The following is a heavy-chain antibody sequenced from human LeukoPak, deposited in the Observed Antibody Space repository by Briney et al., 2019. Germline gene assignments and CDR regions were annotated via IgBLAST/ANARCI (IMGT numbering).Heavy chain of an antibody. D-gene: IGHD6-19*01. V-gene: IGHV4-59*08. CDR1: GGPFSGYY. CDR3: ARHGTRYSSGWLFDY. CDR2: IYYSGST. Sequence: SETLSLACAVYGGPFSGYYWSWIRQPPGKGLEWIGYIYYSGSTNYNPSLKSRVTISVDTSKNQFSLKLSSVTAADTAVYYCARHGTRYSSGWLFDYWGQGTLVTVSS. J-gene: IGHJ4*02.